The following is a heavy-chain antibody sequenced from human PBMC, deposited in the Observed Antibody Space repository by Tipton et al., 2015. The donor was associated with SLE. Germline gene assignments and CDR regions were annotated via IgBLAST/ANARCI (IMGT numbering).Heavy chain of an antibody. D-gene: IGHD6-6*01. V-gene: IGHV4-39*07. Sequence: TLSLTCIVSGDSISNNEYYWGWIRQPPGKGLEWIGHIYFSGRTYYNPSLKSRVTMSVDSSKNHFSLKLSSVTAADTAVYYCARSRGVAARSWNFDLWGRGTLVAVSS. J-gene: IGHJ2*01. CDR2: IYFSGRT. CDR3: ARSRGVAARSWNFDL. CDR1: GDSISNNEYY.